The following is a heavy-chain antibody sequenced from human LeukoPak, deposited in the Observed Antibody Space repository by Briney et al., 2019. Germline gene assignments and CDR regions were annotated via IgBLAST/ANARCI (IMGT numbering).Heavy chain of an antibody. D-gene: IGHD6-6*01. CDR3: AKARPAIAARVGYYYGMDV. V-gene: IGHV3-30*18. CDR2: ISYDGSNK. J-gene: IGHJ6*02. Sequence: GGSLRLSCAASGFTFISYGMHWVRQAPGKGLEWVAVISYDGSNKYYAYSVKGRFTISRDNSKNTLYLQMNTLRAEDTAVYYCAKARPAIAARVGYYYGMDVWGQGTTVTVSS. CDR1: GFTFISYG.